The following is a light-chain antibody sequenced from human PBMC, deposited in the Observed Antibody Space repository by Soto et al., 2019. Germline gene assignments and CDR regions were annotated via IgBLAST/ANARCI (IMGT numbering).Light chain of an antibody. CDR3: HQSFSTRSWT. J-gene: IGKJ1*01. V-gene: IGKV1-39*01. Sequence: DIQMTQSPSSLSASIGDRVTITCRASQIISTYLNWYQQKPGKAPKLLIYGATNLQSGVPSRFSGSGSGTDFTLTISRLQPEDFATYFCHQSFSTRSWTFGQGTKVDI. CDR1: QIISTY. CDR2: GAT.